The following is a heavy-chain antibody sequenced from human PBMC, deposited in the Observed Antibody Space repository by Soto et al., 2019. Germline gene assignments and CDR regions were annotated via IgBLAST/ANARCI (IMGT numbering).Heavy chain of an antibody. J-gene: IGHJ6*02. CDR1: VGSFSGYY. Sequence: SETLSPTLAVYVGSFSGYYWSWIRQPPLKGLEWIVEINHSGSTNYNPSLKSRVTISVDTSKKQFYLQLSSVNAADTAVYYCARMGGRRSILYYSYAIDVWDQGTTV. CDR3: ARMGGRRSILYYSYAIDV. V-gene: IGHV4-34*01. CDR2: INHSGST. D-gene: IGHD1-26*01.